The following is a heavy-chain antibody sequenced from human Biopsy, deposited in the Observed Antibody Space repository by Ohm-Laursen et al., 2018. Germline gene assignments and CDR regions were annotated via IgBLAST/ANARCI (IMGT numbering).Heavy chain of an antibody. V-gene: IGHV3-30*18. CDR2: ISYDGSKT. Sequence: SLRLSRAAPGLTFSNSGMHWVRQAPGKGLEWVAAISYDGSKTDYGDSVKGRLNISRDNSKNTLDLQMSSLRVEDTAVYFCAKDKGTFNFYYYGMDVWGQGTTVTVSS. CDR1: GLTFSNSG. CDR3: AKDKGTFNFYYYGMDV. D-gene: IGHD2/OR15-2a*01. J-gene: IGHJ6*02.